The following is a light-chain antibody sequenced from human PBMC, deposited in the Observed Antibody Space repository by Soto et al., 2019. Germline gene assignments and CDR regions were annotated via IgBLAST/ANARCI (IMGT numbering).Light chain of an antibody. J-gene: IGKJ1*01. CDR3: QQYNNWPRWT. V-gene: IGKV3-15*01. CDR2: GAS. Sequence: EIVMTQSPATLSVSPGERATLSCRASQSVSSNLAWYQQKPGQAPRLLIYGASTRATGISARFSGSGSGTEFTLTISSLQSEDFAVYYCQQYNNWPRWTFGQGTKVEIK. CDR1: QSVSSN.